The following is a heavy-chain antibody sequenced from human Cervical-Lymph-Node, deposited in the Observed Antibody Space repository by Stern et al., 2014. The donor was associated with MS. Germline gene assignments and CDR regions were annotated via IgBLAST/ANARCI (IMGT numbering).Heavy chain of an antibody. CDR2: IYPGDSYN. V-gene: IGHV5-51*01. CDR3: ARRGLGYDGADH. D-gene: IGHD3-16*01. CDR1: GNSFANFW. J-gene: IGHJ4*02. Sequence: EVQLVQSGAEVRKPGDSLKLSCKASGNSFANFWMRWVRQAPGKSLEWMGVIYPGDSYNRYGPSFQGRVTISADESISTAYLQWSSVKASDTGIYYCARRGLGYDGADHWGQGALVTVSS.